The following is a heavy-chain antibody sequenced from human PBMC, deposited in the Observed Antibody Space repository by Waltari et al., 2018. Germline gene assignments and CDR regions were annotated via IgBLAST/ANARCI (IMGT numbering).Heavy chain of an antibody. D-gene: IGHD5-12*01. V-gene: IGHV3-7*01. CDR1: GFTFSYYG. CDR2: MKQDGIEK. CDR3: ARSLSEDIVPTTGVFFDY. J-gene: IGHJ4*02. Sequence: EVQLVESGGDLVQPGGSLGVSCEASGFTFSYYGVGWVRQATGKGLEWVANMKQDGIEKFYVDSVKCRFTISRDNAKNSLYLQMNCLRVEDTAVYYCARSLSEDIVPTTGVFFDYWGQGSLVTVSS.